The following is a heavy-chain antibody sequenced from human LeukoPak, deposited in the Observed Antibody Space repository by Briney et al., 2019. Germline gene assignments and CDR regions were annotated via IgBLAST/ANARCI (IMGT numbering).Heavy chain of an antibody. J-gene: IGHJ2*01. CDR1: GGSISSGGYY. V-gene: IGHV4-31*03. Sequence: PSQTLSLTCTVSGGSISSGGYYWSWIRQHPGKGLEWIGYIYYSGSTYYNPSLKSRVTISVDTSKNQFSLKLSSVTAADTAVYYCARDHRYYGSGLNWYFDLWSRGTLVTVSS. CDR2: IYYSGST. CDR3: ARDHRYYGSGLNWYFDL. D-gene: IGHD3-10*01.